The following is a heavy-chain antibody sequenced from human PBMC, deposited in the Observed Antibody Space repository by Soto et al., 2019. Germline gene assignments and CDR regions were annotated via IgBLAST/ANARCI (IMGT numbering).Heavy chain of an antibody. Sequence: SETLSLTCTVSGGSISTSNWWTCVRQPPGKGLEWSGVRFHSGSTTYNPSLKSRGTISLDKSTNQISLKLNSVTAADTPIYYCARINGDIIYFDYWGQGVLVTVSS. CDR3: ARINGDIIYFDY. J-gene: IGHJ4*02. V-gene: IGHV4-4*02. D-gene: IGHD4-17*01. CDR2: RFHSGST. CDR1: GGSISTSNW.